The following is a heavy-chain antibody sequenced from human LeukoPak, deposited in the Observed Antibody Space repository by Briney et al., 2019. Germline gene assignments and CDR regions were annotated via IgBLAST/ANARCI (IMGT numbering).Heavy chain of an antibody. J-gene: IGHJ4*02. Sequence: PSETLSLTCTVSGYSISSGYYWGWIRQPPGKGLEWIGSIYHSGSTYYNPSLKSRATISVDTSKNQFSLKLSSVTAADTAVYYCARDGGSSSPFDYWGQGTLVTVSS. CDR3: ARDGGSSSPFDY. CDR2: IYHSGST. CDR1: GYSISSGYY. D-gene: IGHD6-6*01. V-gene: IGHV4-38-2*02.